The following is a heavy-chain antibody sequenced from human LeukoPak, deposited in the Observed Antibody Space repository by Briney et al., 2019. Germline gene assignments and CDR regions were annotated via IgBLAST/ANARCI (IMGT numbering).Heavy chain of an antibody. CDR2: IYTSGST. Sequence: PSETLSLTCTVSGGSISSGSYYWSWIRQPAGKGLEWIGRIYTSGSTNYNPSLKSRVTISVDTSKNQFSLKLSSVTAADTAVYYCAREGLWFGENWFDPWGQGTLVTVSS. V-gene: IGHV4-61*02. CDR1: GGSISSGSYY. CDR3: AREGLWFGENWFDP. J-gene: IGHJ5*02. D-gene: IGHD3-10*01.